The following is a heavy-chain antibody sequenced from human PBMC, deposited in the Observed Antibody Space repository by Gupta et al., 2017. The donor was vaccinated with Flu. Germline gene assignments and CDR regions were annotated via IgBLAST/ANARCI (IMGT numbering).Heavy chain of an antibody. V-gene: IGHV3-33*01. CDR3: ARAGVRGGKVWPPRFDY. Sequence: QVQLVESGGGVVQPGRSLRLSCAASGFTFSSYGMHWVRQAPGKGLEWVAVIWYDGSNKYYADSVKGRFTISRDNSKNTLYLQMNSLRAEDTAVYYCARAGVRGGKVWPPRFDYWGQGTLVTVSS. CDR2: IWYDGSNK. J-gene: IGHJ4*02. CDR1: GFTFSSYG. D-gene: IGHD3-10*01.